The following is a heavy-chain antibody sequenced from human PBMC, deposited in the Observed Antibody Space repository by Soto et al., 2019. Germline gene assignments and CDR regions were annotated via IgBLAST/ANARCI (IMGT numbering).Heavy chain of an antibody. J-gene: IGHJ4*02. CDR3: ARDQAMAQFDY. CDR2: ISAYNGIT. V-gene: IGHV1-18*01. CDR1: GYTFTSYG. D-gene: IGHD5-18*01. Sequence: QVQLVQSVAEVKKPGASVKVSCKASGYTFTSYGISWVRQAPGQGLEWKGWISAYNGITKYAQNLQGRVTMTTDTSTSTAYMELRSLRSDDTAVYYCARDQAMAQFDYWGQGTLVTVSS.